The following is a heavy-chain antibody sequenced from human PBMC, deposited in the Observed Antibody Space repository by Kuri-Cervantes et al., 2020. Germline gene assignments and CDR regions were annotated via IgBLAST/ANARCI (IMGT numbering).Heavy chain of an antibody. J-gene: IGHJ5*02. V-gene: IGHV3-48*01. Sequence: GGSLRLSCAASGFTFSSYSMNWVRQAPGKGLEWVSYISSSSSTIYYADSVKGRFTISRDNSKNTLYLQMNSLRAEDTAVYYCVRDRDLSILRYFDRSLSAFDPWGQGALVTVSS. CDR2: ISSSSSTI. CDR1: GFTFSSYS. CDR3: VRDRDLSILRYFDRSLSAFDP. D-gene: IGHD3-9*01.